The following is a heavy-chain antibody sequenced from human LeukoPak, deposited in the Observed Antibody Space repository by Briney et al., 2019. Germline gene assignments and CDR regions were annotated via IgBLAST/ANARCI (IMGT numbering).Heavy chain of an antibody. J-gene: IGHJ3*02. CDR2: IYYSGST. CDR1: GGSISSSSYY. V-gene: IGHV4-39*01. Sequence: SETLSPTCTVSGGSISSSSYYWGWIRQPPGKGLEWIGSIYYSGSTYYNPSLKSRVTISVDTSKNQFSLKLSSVTAADTAVYYCARRYSGSYSAFDIWGQGTMVTVSS. D-gene: IGHD1-26*01. CDR3: ARRYSGSYSAFDI.